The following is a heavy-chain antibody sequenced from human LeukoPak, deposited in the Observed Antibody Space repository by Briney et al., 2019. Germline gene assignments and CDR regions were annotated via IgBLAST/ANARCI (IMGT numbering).Heavy chain of an antibody. CDR2: ITRTSIYI. J-gene: IGHJ6*03. Sequence: GGSLRLSCAASGFTFSSYSMNWVRQAPGKGLEWVSSITRTSIYIYYADSVKGRFTISRDNAKNSLYLQVNSLRAEDTAVYYCAKALSAYGSGSGGYYYMDVWGKGTTVTISS. D-gene: IGHD3-10*01. CDR1: GFTFSSYS. CDR3: AKALSAYGSGSGGYYYMDV. V-gene: IGHV3-21*04.